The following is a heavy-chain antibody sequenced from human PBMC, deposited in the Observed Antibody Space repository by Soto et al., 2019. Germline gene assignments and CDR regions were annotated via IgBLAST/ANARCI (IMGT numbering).Heavy chain of an antibody. V-gene: IGHV2-5*02. CDR3: AHAGDFDLLSFDR. Sequence: QITLKESGPPLVRPAQTLTLTSAFSGFSLTTTRMGVAWIRQPPGKALVWLALIYWDDDKRYSPSLKNRLTVSKDTSTNRVVLTITNISPDDTGTYFCAHAGDFDLLSFDRWGPGTLVTVSS. CDR1: GFSLTTTRMG. J-gene: IGHJ4*02. D-gene: IGHD2-15*01. CDR2: IYWDDDK.